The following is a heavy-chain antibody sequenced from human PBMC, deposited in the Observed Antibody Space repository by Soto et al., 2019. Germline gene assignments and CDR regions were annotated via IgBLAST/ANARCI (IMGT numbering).Heavy chain of an antibody. CDR1: GGSISSGGYS. CDR2: IDHSGGT. Sequence: SETLSLTCAVSGGSISSGGYSWSRIRQPPGKGLEWIGEIDHSGGTNYNPSLKSRVTISVDTSKNQFSLKLSSVTAADTAVYYCARGRLGGAANWGQGTLVTVSS. D-gene: IGHD3-16*01. CDR3: ARGRLGGAAN. J-gene: IGHJ4*02. V-gene: IGHV4-34*01.